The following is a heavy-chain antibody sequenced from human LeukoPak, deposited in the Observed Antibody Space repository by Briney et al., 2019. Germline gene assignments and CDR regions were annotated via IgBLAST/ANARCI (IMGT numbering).Heavy chain of an antibody. J-gene: IGHJ4*02. V-gene: IGHV3-74*01. D-gene: IGHD3-22*01. CDR2: INSDGSST. CDR3: ARVGIGSGYYYGFDY. Sequence: PGGSLRLSCAASGFTFSSYAMHWVRQAPGKGLVWVSRINSDGSSTSYADSVKGRFTISRDNAKNTLYLQMNSLRAEDTAVYYCARVGIGSGYYYGFDYWGQGTLVTVSS. CDR1: GFTFSSYA.